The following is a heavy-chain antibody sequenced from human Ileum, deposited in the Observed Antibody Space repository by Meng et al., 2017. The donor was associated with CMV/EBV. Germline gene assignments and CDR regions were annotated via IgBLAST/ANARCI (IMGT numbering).Heavy chain of an antibody. Sequence: SCEVSGFSLSDYWMHWVRQAPGKGLVWVSFMHSDGRTTTYADSVKDRFTISRDSAKNMLYVQMNSLRVDDTAVYYCARGGPKGTFDYWGQGALVTVSS. V-gene: IGHV3-74*01. CDR1: GFSLSDYW. J-gene: IGHJ4*02. CDR3: ARGGPKGTFDY. D-gene: IGHD1-1*01. CDR2: MHSDGRTT.